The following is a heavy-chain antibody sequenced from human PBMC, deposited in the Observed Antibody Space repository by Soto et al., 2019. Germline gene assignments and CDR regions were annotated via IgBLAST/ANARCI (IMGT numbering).Heavy chain of an antibody. CDR2: ISAYNGNT. Sequence: QVQLVQSGAEVKKPGASVKVSCKASGYTFTSYGISWVRQAPGQGLEWMGWISAYNGNTNYAQKLQGRVTMTTDTSTSTAYIELRSLRSDDTAVYYCARSAADIVVVPAAIPGDDYYYCMDVWGQGTTVTVSS. CDR3: ARSAADIVVVPAAIPGDDYYYCMDV. CDR1: GYTFTSYG. D-gene: IGHD2-2*02. J-gene: IGHJ6*02. V-gene: IGHV1-18*04.